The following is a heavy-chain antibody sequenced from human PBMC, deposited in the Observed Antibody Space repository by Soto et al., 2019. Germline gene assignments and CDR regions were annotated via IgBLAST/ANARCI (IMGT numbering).Heavy chain of an antibody. CDR1: GGSISSGGYS. Sequence: SETLSLTCAVSGGSISSGGYSWSWIRQPPGKGLEWIGYIYHSGSTYYNPSLKSRVTISVDRSKNQFSLKLSSVTAADTAVYYCARELEDNWFDHWGQGTLVTVSS. CDR2: IYHSGST. D-gene: IGHD3-3*01. J-gene: IGHJ5*02. CDR3: ARELEDNWFDH. V-gene: IGHV4-30-2*01.